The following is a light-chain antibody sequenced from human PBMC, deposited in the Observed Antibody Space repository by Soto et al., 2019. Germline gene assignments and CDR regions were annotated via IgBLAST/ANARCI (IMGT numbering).Light chain of an antibody. CDR3: QQYGSSPLT. CDR1: QSVSSSY. CDR2: GAS. V-gene: IGKV3-20*01. Sequence: EIVLTQSPGTLSLSPGERATLSCRASQSVSSSYLAWYQQKPGQAPRLLIYGASSRATGIPDRFSGSGSGTYFTLVSSRLEPEDFAVYYCQQYGSSPLTFGGGTKGEFK. J-gene: IGKJ4*01.